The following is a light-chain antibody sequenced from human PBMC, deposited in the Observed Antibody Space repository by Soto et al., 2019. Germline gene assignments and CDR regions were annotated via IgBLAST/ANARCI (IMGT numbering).Light chain of an antibody. Sequence: QMTQSPSTLSASVGDRVTITCWASQSVGSWFAWHQQKAGRAPKVLVYKASSLHNGVPSWFSGSRSSTACTLTISTLQPHDVATYFCQQYSRYPWTFGQGTKVEIK. J-gene: IGKJ1*01. CDR2: KAS. CDR1: QSVGSW. V-gene: IGKV1-5*03. CDR3: QQYSRYPWT.